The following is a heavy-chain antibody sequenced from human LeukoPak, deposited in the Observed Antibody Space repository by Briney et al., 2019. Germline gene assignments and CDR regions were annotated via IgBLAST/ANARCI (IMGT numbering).Heavy chain of an antibody. Sequence: GGSLRLSCAASGFTFSSYAMHWVRQAPGKGLEWVAVISYDSSKKYYTDSVKGRFTISRDNYKNTLYLQMNSLRAEDTAVYYCARDSHRSGCSDYWGQGTLVTVSS. CDR1: GFTFSSYA. J-gene: IGHJ4*02. D-gene: IGHD6-19*01. V-gene: IGHV3-30-3*01. CDR2: ISYDSSKK. CDR3: ARDSHRSGCSDY.